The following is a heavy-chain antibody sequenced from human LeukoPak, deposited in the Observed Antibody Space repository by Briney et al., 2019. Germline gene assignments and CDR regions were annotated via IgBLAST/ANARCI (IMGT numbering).Heavy chain of an antibody. J-gene: IGHJ6*02. V-gene: IGHV3-11*01. D-gene: IGHD6-6*01. CDR2: ISSSGSGI. CDR3: ARLSRRRYYGMDV. CDR1: GFTFRNYV. Sequence: GGSLRLSCAASGFTFRNYVIHWVRQAPGKGLEWVSYISSSGSGIYYADSVKDRFTISRDNAKNSLNVQMTSLRAEDTAVYYCARLSRRRYYGMDVWGQGTTVTVSS.